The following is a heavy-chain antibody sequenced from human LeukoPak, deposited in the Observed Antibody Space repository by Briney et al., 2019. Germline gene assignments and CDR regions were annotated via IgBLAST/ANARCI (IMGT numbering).Heavy chain of an antibody. D-gene: IGHD2-2*01. CDR2: ISGSGGST. V-gene: IGHV3-23*01. CDR3: AKDAPVNIVVVPAANS. J-gene: IGHJ4*02. Sequence: GGSLRLSCAVSGFTFSSYAMSWVRPAPGKGLEWVSAISGSGGSTYYADSVKGRFTISRDNSKNTLYLQMNSLRAEDTAVYHCAKDAPVNIVVVPAANSWGQGTLVTVSS. CDR1: GFTFSSYA.